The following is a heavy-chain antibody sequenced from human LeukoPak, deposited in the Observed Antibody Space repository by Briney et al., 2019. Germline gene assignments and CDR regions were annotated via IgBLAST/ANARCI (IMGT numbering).Heavy chain of an antibody. V-gene: IGHV4-59*08. CDR3: ARQTGSGLFILP. CDR2: IYYTGT. D-gene: IGHD3/OR15-3a*01. Sequence: SETLSLTCTVSGGSVTDYYWSWIRQSPGKGLEWIGYIYYTGTSYNPSLKSRVTISADTSKNQFSLRLTSVTAADTAVYYCARQTGSGLFILPGGQGTLVTVSS. CDR1: GGSVTDYY. J-gene: IGHJ4*02.